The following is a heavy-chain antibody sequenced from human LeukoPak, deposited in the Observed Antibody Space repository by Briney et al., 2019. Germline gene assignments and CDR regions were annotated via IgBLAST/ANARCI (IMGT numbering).Heavy chain of an antibody. Sequence: GGSLRLSCAASGFTFNAIHWVRQAPGKGLEWVALTWYDGSSKYYADSVKGRFTISIDNSKTMEYLHMNSLRADDAAVYYCAREHFGSGSCPDYWGQGTLVTVSS. J-gene: IGHJ4*02. V-gene: IGHV3-33*01. CDR3: AREHFGSGSCPDY. CDR2: TWYDGSSK. CDR1: GFTFNA. D-gene: IGHD3-10*01.